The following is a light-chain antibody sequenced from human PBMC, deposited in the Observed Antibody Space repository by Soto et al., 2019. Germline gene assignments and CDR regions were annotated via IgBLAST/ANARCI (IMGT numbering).Light chain of an antibody. CDR3: SSYTSSTTVV. V-gene: IGLV2-14*01. J-gene: IGLJ2*01. CDR1: SSDLGGYNY. Sequence: QSALTQPASVSGSPGQSITISCTGTSSDLGGYNYVSWYQQHSGKAPKLMIYDVSNWPSGVSNRFSGSKSGNTASLTISGLQAEDEADYYCSSYTSSTTVVFGGGTKLTVL. CDR2: DVS.